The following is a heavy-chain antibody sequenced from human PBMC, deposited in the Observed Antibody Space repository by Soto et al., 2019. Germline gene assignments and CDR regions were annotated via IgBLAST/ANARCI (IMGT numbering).Heavy chain of an antibody. V-gene: IGHV4-34*01. J-gene: IGHJ4*02. Sequence: QVQLQQWGAGLLKPSETLSLTCAVYGGSFSGYYWSWIRQPPGKGLEWIGEINHSGSTNYNPCLKSRVTISVDTSKNQFSLKLSSVTAADTAVYYCASGLAYYFDYWGQGTLVTVSS. CDR3: ASGLAYYFDY. CDR1: GGSFSGYY. CDR2: INHSGST.